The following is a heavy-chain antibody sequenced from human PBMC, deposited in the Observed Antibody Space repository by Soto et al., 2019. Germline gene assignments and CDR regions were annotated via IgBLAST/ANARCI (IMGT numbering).Heavy chain of an antibody. J-gene: IGHJ4*02. Sequence: ASVKFSCKAXGYTFTSYGISWVRQAPGQGLEWMGWISAYNGNTNYAQKLQGRVTMTTDTSTSTAYMELRSLRSDDTAVYYCARDHATEGYYDFWSGYPYLDYWGQGTLVTVSS. CDR1: GYTFTSYG. CDR3: ARDHATEGYYDFWSGYPYLDY. CDR2: ISAYNGNT. D-gene: IGHD3-3*01. V-gene: IGHV1-18*01.